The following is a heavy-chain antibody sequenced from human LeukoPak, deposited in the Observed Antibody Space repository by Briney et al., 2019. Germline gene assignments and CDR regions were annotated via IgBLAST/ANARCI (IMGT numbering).Heavy chain of an antibody. J-gene: IGHJ4*02. D-gene: IGHD6-19*01. V-gene: IGHV4-59*01. Sequence: SETLSLTCTVSGGSISSYYWNWIRQPPGKGLEWIGYIYYSGNTNDNPSLKSRVTISIDTSKNQFSLKMSSVTAADTAVYYCARVGSGCFDYWGQGTLVTVSS. CDR1: GGSISSYY. CDR2: IYYSGNT. CDR3: ARVGSGCFDY.